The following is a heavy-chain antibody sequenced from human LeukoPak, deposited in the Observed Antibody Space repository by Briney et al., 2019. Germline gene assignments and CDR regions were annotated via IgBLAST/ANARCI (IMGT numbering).Heavy chain of an antibody. CDR1: GDSLSSYY. CDR3: ARVPVVWGSYPYYYYYMDV. CDR2: ISTNGNT. Sequence: SETLSLTCSVSGDSLSSYYWNWIRQSPVKGLEWIGYISTNGNTKYNPSLKSRVTISVDTSKNQFSLKLSSVTAADTAVYYCARVPVVWGSYPYYYYYMDVWGKGTTVTVSS. D-gene: IGHD3-16*01. J-gene: IGHJ6*03. V-gene: IGHV4-4*08.